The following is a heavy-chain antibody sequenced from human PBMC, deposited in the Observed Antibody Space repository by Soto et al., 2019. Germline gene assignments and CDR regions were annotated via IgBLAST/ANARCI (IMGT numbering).Heavy chain of an antibody. CDR2: INTDGSST. J-gene: IGHJ5*02. V-gene: IGHV3-74*01. CDR1: GFSFSRYW. Sequence: EVQLVESGGGLVQPGGSLRLSCAASGFSFSRYWMHWVRQAPGKGLVWVSRINTDGSSTSYADSVKGRFTFSRDNAKNTLYLQMNSLRAEDTAVYYCAREVGTTWFDPWGQGTLVTVSS. D-gene: IGHD1-1*01. CDR3: AREVGTTWFDP.